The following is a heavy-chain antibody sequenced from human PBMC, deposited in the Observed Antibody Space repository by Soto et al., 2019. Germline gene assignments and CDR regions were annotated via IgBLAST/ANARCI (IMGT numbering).Heavy chain of an antibody. Sequence: GGSLRLSCAASEVTVTNNEMSWVRQAPGKGLEWVSILYSGGNTYYADSVEGRFTISRDGSKNTLYLHMNSLRAEDTAVYYCALRRVAYADFWGQGTRVTVSS. CDR2: LYSGGNT. CDR3: ALRRVAYADF. V-gene: IGHV3-53*01. D-gene: IGHD2-2*01. J-gene: IGHJ4*02. CDR1: EVTVTNNE.